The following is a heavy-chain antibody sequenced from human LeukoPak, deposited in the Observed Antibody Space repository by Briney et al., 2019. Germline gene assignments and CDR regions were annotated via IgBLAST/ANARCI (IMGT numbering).Heavy chain of an antibody. CDR2: IYYSGSN. CDR1: GGSISSYY. D-gene: IGHD1-26*01. J-gene: IGHJ4*02. V-gene: IGHV4-59*08. CDR3: ARHAGIDSGSYFYF. Sequence: PSETLSLTCPVSGGSISSYYLSWIRQPPGKGLEWIGYIYYSGSNNYNTSLKSRVTIQVDPSKNQFSLKLTSVTATDTAVYYSARHAGIDSGSYFYFWGQGTLVTVSS.